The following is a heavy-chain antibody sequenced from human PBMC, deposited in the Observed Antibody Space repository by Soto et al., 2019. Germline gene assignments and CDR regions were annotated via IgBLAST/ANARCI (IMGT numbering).Heavy chain of an antibody. V-gene: IGHV1-2*04. CDR1: GYTFTGYY. CDR3: ARSVDCTNGVCPPRWYFDY. CDR2: INPNSGGT. D-gene: IGHD2-8*01. Sequence: ASVKVSCKASGYTFTGYYMHWVRQAPGQGLEWMGWINPNSGGTNYAQKFQGCVTMTRDTSISTAYMELSRLRSDDTAVYYCARSVDCTNGVCPPRWYFDYWGQGTLVTVSS. J-gene: IGHJ4*02.